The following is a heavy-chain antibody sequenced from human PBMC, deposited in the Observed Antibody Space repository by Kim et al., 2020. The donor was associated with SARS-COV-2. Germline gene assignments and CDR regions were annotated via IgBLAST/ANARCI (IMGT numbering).Heavy chain of an antibody. V-gene: IGHV4-61*01. D-gene: IGHD2-15*01. CDR3: AREECSGGSCYFFDY. Sequence: SETLSLTCTVSGGSVSSGSYYWSWIRQPPGKGLEWIGYIYYSGSTNYNPSLKSRVTISVDTSKNQFSLKLSSVTAADTAVYYCAREECSGGSCYFFDYWG. J-gene: IGHJ4*01. CDR2: IYYSGST. CDR1: GGSVSSGSYY.